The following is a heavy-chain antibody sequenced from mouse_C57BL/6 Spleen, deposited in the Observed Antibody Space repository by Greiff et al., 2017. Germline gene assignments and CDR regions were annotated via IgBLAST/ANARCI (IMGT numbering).Heavy chain of an antibody. J-gene: IGHJ2*01. Sequence: VQLQQSGPGLVKPSQSLSLTCSVTGYSITSGYYWNWIRQFPGNKLEWMGYISYDGSNNYNPSLKNRISITRDTSKNQFFLKLNSVTTEDTATYYCARAVITTVVAYFDYWGQGTTLTVSS. V-gene: IGHV3-6*01. CDR1: GYSITSGYY. CDR2: ISYDGSN. CDR3: ARAVITTVVAYFDY. D-gene: IGHD1-1*01.